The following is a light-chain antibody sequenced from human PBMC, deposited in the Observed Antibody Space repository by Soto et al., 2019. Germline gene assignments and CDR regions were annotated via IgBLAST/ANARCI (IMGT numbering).Light chain of an antibody. CDR2: EVT. V-gene: IGLV2-14*01. CDR3: SSYTSSATWV. CDR1: SSDIGAYNY. J-gene: IGLJ3*02. Sequence: QSALTQPASVSGSPGQSITTSCTGTSSDIGAYNYVSWYQQHPGRAPKLMIYEVTNRPSGVSYRFSGSKSGYTASLTISGLQAEDEADYYCSSYTSSATWVFGGGTKLTVL.